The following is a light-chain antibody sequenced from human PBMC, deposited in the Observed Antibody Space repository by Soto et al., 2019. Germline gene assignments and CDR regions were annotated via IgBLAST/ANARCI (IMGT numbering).Light chain of an antibody. J-gene: IGKJ1*01. CDR1: QHVSSNL. CDR2: GAS. Sequence: ERRTRSWSASQHVSSNLLVWYQQHPGQAPRLLIYGASSRATGIPDRFSGSRSGTDFSLPISRLAPDDFPVYYCQPYWTFWTFAQGTKVDI. V-gene: IGKV3-20*01. CDR3: QPYWTFWT.